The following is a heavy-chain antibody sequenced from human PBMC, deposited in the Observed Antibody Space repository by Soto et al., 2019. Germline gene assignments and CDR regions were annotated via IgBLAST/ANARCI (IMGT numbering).Heavy chain of an antibody. J-gene: IGHJ4*02. V-gene: IGHV3-43*01. CDR3: AKPPLGDRYYFDY. CDR1: GFTFDDYT. CDR2: ISWDGGST. Sequence: GGSLRLSCAASGFTFDDYTMHWVRQAPGKGLEWVSLISWDGGSTYYADSVKDRFTISRDNSKNSLYLQMNSLRTEDTALYYCAKPPLGDRYYFDYWGQGTLVTVSS. D-gene: IGHD2-21*02.